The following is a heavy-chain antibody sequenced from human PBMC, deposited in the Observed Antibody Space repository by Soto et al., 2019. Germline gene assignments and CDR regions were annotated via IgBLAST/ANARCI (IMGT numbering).Heavy chain of an antibody. D-gene: IGHD3-10*01. CDR3: ARGAITMVRGVSVHYYYYGMDV. CDR1: GYTFTSYG. V-gene: IGHV1-18*01. CDR2: ISAYNGNT. J-gene: IGHJ6*02. Sequence: ASVKVSCKASGYTFTSYGISWVRQAPGQGLEWMGWISAYNGNTNYAQKLQGRVTMTTDTSTSTAYMELRSLRSDDTAVYYCARGAITMVRGVSVHYYYYGMDVWGQGTTGTVS.